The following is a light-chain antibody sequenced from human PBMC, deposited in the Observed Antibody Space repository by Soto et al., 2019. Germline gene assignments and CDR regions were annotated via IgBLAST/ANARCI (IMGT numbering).Light chain of an antibody. Sequence: EIVMTQSPATLSVSPGERATLSCRASQSISIKLDWYQQKPGQAPRLLIYGASTRATGIPVRFSGSGSGTEFTLTITSLQSEDFAVYYCQEYNNWHPITFGGGTKVEIK. CDR2: GAS. CDR3: QEYNNWHPIT. J-gene: IGKJ4*01. V-gene: IGKV3-15*01. CDR1: QSISIK.